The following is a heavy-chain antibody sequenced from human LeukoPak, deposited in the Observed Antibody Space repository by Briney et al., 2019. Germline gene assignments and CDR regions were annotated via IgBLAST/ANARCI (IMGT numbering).Heavy chain of an antibody. CDR2: INSDGSSA. CDR1: VFTFSSYW. V-gene: IGHV3-74*01. Sequence: GGSLRLSCVASVFTFSSYWMHWVRQVPGKGVVWVSRINSDGSSASYVDSVKGRFTISRHNAKNTLYVQMNSLRAEETAVYSCSTGSGHAFYIWGRGTMVTVSS. CDR3: STGSGHAFYI. D-gene: IGHD3-10*01. J-gene: IGHJ3*02.